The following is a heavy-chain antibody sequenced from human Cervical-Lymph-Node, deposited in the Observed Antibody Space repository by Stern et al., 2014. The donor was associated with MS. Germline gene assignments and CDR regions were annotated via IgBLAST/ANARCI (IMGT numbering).Heavy chain of an antibody. Sequence: VQLVEAVSELKKPWASVTVSCKASGYSFSRYALTWVRQSPGQRLEWMGWINTNTGKPTYVQGFTGRFVFSLDTSVSTAYLQITSVRADDTAMYYCVRALRDSDRHIAFDIWGQGTLVTVSS. CDR1: GYSFSRYA. D-gene: IGHD3-9*01. CDR2: INTNTGKP. CDR3: VRALRDSDRHIAFDI. J-gene: IGHJ3*02. V-gene: IGHV7-4-1*02.